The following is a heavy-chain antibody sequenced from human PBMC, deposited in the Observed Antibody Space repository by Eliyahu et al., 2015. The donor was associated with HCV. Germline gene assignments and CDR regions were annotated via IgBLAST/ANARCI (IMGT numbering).Heavy chain of an antibody. Sequence: GFSFSLHGMHWVRQAPGKGLEWLAVISYDGSNIYYADSVKGRFTISRDNSQNTLDLQMNNLRAEDTSVYYCARDSYTAHVYWSSGPQYYFDYWGQGALVTVSS. V-gene: IGHV3-30*03. CDR2: ISYDGSNI. CDR1: GFSFSLHG. CDR3: ARDSYTAHVYWSSGPQYYFDY. J-gene: IGHJ4*02. D-gene: IGHD3-10*01.